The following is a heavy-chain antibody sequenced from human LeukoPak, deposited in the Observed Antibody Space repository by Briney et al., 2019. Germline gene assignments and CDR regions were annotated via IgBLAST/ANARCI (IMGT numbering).Heavy chain of an antibody. CDR2: INPSDSDT. Sequence: GESLKISCKASGYFFTSYWIGWVRQMPGKGLEWMGIINPSDSDTRYSPSFQGQVTISADKSISTIYLQWSSLKASDTPKYYCAKGYSRVDYWGQGTLVTVSS. CDR3: AKGYSRVDY. V-gene: IGHV5-51*01. CDR1: GYFFTSYW. D-gene: IGHD5-12*01. J-gene: IGHJ4*02.